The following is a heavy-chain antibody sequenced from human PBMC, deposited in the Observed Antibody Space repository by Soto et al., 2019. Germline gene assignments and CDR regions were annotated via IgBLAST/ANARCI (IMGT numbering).Heavy chain of an antibody. CDR1: GYTFTRYD. CDR3: ARTDGDLDY. J-gene: IGHJ4*02. V-gene: IGHV1-8*01. CDR2: TNPKSGYT. Sequence: QVQLVESGAEGKKPGASVKVSCKTSGYTFTRYDINWVRQAPGQGLEGMGWTNPKSGYTGSAQKFQGRITMTRDSSISTAYMELNSLTSEDTAVYYCARTDGDLDYWGQGTLVTVSS. D-gene: IGHD4-17*01.